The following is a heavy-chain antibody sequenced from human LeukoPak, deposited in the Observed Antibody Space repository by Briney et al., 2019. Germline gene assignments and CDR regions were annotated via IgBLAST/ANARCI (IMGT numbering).Heavy chain of an antibody. CDR3: AGGYKSDY. CDR2: INSDASSI. V-gene: IGHV3-74*01. J-gene: IGHJ4*02. D-gene: IGHD5-18*01. CDR1: GFTFSSYW. Sequence: GGSLRLSCAASGFTFSSYWMHWVRQAPGKGLVWVSRINSDASSITYADSVKGRSTISRDNAKNTLYLQMNSLRAGDTAVYYCAGGYKSDYWGQGTLVTVSS.